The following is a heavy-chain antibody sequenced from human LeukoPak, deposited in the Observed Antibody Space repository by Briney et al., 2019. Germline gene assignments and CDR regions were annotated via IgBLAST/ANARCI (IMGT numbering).Heavy chain of an antibody. V-gene: IGHV3-30*03. D-gene: IGHD3-16*02. Sequence: GRSLRLSCAASGFTFNSYGMHWVRQAPGKGLEWVAVVSYDGSNKYYADSVKGRFTISRDNAKNSLYLQMNSLRAEDTAVYYCARGTYDYVWESYRYQEKKPGGYWGQGTLVTVSS. CDR2: VSYDGSNK. CDR1: GFTFNSYG. J-gene: IGHJ4*02. CDR3: ARGTYDYVWESYRYQEKKPGGY.